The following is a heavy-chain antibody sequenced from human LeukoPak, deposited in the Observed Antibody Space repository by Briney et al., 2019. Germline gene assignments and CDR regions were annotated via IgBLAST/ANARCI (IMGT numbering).Heavy chain of an antibody. Sequence: GGPLSLPCAAPGFTFSGYWWSGMGQAPGKGRGGVANIKYDGNEEYYADSVKGRFTISRDNSKNTLYLQMNSLRAEDTAVYYCAKDGGSSWPYFDYWGQGTLVTVSS. V-gene: IGHV3-7*03. CDR1: GFTFSGYW. D-gene: IGHD6-13*01. CDR2: IKYDGNEE. CDR3: AKDGGSSWPYFDY. J-gene: IGHJ4*02.